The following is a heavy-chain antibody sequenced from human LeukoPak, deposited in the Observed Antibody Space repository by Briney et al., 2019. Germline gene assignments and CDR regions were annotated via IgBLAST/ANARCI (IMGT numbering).Heavy chain of an antibody. D-gene: IGHD6-13*01. Sequence: PGGSLRLSCEASGFAFSSYAMSWVRQAPGKGLEWVSGLSGSGSTTYDADSVKGRFTISRDNSKKTLYLQVNSLRAEDTAMYFCAREGRCSSTWYRGWYFDYWGQGTLVTVSS. CDR2: LSGSGSTT. CDR1: GFAFSSYA. J-gene: IGHJ4*02. V-gene: IGHV3-23*01. CDR3: AREGRCSSTWYRGWYFDY.